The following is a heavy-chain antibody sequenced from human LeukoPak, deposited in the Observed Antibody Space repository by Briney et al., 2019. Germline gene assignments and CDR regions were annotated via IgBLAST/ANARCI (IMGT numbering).Heavy chain of an antibody. CDR2: IVVGSGNT. Sequence: SVKVSCKASGFTFTSSAVQWVRQARGQRLEWIGWIVVGSGNTNYAQKFQERVTITRDMSTSTAYMELSSLRSEDTAVYYCAAWGAGSGYPYFDYWGQGTLVTVSS. V-gene: IGHV1-58*01. CDR1: GFTFTSSA. D-gene: IGHD3-3*01. CDR3: AAWGAGSGYPYFDY. J-gene: IGHJ4*02.